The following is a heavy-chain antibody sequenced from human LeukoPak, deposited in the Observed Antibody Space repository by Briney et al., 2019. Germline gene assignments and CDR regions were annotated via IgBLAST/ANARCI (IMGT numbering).Heavy chain of an antibody. V-gene: IGHV4-38-2*01. J-gene: IGHJ5*02. CDR2: INHSGST. CDR3: ARGGWYSRRLCWFDP. Sequence: KASETLSLTCAVSGYSISSGYYWGWIRQPPGKGLEWIGEINHSGSTNYNPSLKSRVTISVDTSKNQFSLKLSSVTAADTAVYYCARGGWYSRRLCWFDPWGQGTLVTVSS. CDR1: GYSISSGYY. D-gene: IGHD6-13*01.